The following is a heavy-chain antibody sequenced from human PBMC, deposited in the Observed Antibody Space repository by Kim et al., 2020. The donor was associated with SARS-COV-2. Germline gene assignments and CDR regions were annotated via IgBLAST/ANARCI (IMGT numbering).Heavy chain of an antibody. V-gene: IGHV3-30*04. Sequence: GGSLRLSCAASGFTFSSYAMHWVRQAPGKGLEWVAVISYDGSNKYYADSVKGRFTISRDNSKNTLYLQMNSLRAEDTAVYYCARDHKKHTIFGVVIIPRYYYYGMDGWGQGTTVTVSS. D-gene: IGHD3-3*01. CDR2: ISYDGSNK. CDR3: ARDHKKHTIFGVVIIPRYYYYGMDG. CDR1: GFTFSSYA. J-gene: IGHJ6*02.